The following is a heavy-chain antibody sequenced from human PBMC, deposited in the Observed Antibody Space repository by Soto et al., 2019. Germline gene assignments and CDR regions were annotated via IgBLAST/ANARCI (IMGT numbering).Heavy chain of an antibody. CDR3: ASLDYSDSSGYYPPGGYGMDV. Sequence: EVQLVESGGGLVKPGGSLRLSCAASGFTFSSYSMNWVRQAPGKGLEWVSSISSSSSYIYYADSVKGRFTISRDNAKNSLYLQMNSLRAEDTAVYYCASLDYSDSSGYYPPGGYGMDVWGQGTTVTVSS. CDR1: GFTFSSYS. J-gene: IGHJ6*02. CDR2: ISSSSSYI. V-gene: IGHV3-21*01. D-gene: IGHD3-22*01.